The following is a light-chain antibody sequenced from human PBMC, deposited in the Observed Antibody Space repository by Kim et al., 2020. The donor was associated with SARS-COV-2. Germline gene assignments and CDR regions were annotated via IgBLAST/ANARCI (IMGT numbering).Light chain of an antibody. Sequence: GQRVTISCSGSSSNIERNYVYWYQQVPGTAPKVLIYRNNERPSGVPGRFPAAKSGTSASLAISGLRSEDEADYYCAAWDDSLSGRVFGGGTQLTVL. J-gene: IGLJ3*02. V-gene: IGLV1-47*01. CDR1: SSNIERNY. CDR2: RNN. CDR3: AAWDDSLSGRV.